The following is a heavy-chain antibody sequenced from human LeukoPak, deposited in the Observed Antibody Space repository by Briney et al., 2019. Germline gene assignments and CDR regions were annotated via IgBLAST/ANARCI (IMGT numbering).Heavy chain of an antibody. Sequence: GASVKVSCKASGYTFTSYGISWVRQAPGQGLEWMGGISAYNGNTNYAQKFQGRVTMTTDTSTSTAYMELRSLRSDDTAVYYCARDGDTIFGVDNWFDPWGQGTLVTVSS. CDR2: ISAYNGNT. D-gene: IGHD3-3*01. CDR1: GYTFTSYG. J-gene: IGHJ5*02. CDR3: ARDGDTIFGVDNWFDP. V-gene: IGHV1-18*01.